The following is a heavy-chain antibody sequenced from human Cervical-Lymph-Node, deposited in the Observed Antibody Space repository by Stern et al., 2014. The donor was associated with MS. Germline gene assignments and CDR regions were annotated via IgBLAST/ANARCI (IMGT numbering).Heavy chain of an antibody. J-gene: IGHJ3*02. Sequence: QMQLVQSGAEVKKPGSSVKVSCKASGGTFSVYAISWLRQAPGQGLEWMGGIIPILGTANYAQTVQGKVTITADGSKKTANKELHNLRSDDTAVYYCARDQRHSGSGPFAFDIWGQGTMVTVSS. CDR2: IIPILGTA. V-gene: IGHV1-69*01. CDR3: ARDQRHSGSGPFAFDI. CDR1: GGTFSVYA. D-gene: IGHD3-10*01.